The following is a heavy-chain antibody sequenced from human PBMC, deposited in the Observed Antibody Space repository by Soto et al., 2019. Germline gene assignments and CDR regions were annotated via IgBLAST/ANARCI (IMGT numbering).Heavy chain of an antibody. V-gene: IGHV1-18*04. CDR3: ARDHGGYGTFDY. CDR1: GYTFSSSA. D-gene: IGHD5-12*01. Sequence: QVRLVQSGPEVKKPEASVKVSCKASGYTFSSSAISWVRQAPGQGPGWMGWISSSGVTNYAQNCQGRVTLTVDSSTTTAYMEVRSLSSADTAIYYCARDHGGYGTFDYWGQGTLVTVSS. J-gene: IGHJ4*02. CDR2: ISSSGVT.